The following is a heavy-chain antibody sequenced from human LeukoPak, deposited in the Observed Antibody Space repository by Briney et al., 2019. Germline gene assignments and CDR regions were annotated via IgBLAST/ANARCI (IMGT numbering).Heavy chain of an antibody. CDR2: ISGSGGTT. Sequence: PGGSLRLSCAASGCTFSSYAMSWVRQAPGKGLEWVSAISGSGGTTYYADSVKGRFTIPRDNCKNTLYLQMNSLRAEDTAVYYCAEAFTYYDILPGYLPLYYFDYWGQGTLVTVSS. CDR3: AEAFTYYDILPGYLPLYYFDY. D-gene: IGHD3-9*01. J-gene: IGHJ4*02. V-gene: IGHV3-23*01. CDR1: GCTFSSYA.